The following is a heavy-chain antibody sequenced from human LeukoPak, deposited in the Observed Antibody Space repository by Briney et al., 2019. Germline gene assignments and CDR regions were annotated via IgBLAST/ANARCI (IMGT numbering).Heavy chain of an antibody. Sequence: GGSLRLSCAASGFPFSNYAMHWVRQAPDKGLEWVAFIRFDGNSKYYADSVKGRFTISRDNSKNTLYLQMNSLRAEDTAVYYCAKGGGNGDLSNWGQGTLVTVSS. CDR1: GFPFSNYA. J-gene: IGHJ4*02. CDR2: IRFDGNSK. CDR3: AKGGGNGDLSN. D-gene: IGHD4-17*01. V-gene: IGHV3-30*02.